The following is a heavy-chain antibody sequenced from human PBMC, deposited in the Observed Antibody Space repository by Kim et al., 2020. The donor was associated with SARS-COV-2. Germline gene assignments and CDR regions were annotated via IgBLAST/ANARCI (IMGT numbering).Heavy chain of an antibody. V-gene: IGHV4-59*01. CDR1: GGSISSYY. CDR2: IYHSGST. D-gene: IGHD3-10*01. Sequence: SETLSLTCTVSGGSISSYYWSWIRQPPGKGLEWIGYIYHSGSTNYNPSLKSRVTISVDTSNNQFSLKLSSVTAADPAVYYCARGTWFGDLGAFDYWGQGT. CDR3: ARGTWFGDLGAFDY. J-gene: IGHJ4*02.